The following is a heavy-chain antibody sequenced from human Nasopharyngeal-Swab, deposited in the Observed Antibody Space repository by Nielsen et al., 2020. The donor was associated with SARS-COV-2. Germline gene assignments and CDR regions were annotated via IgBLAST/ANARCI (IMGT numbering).Heavy chain of an antibody. D-gene: IGHD3-10*01. CDR3: ARGQGYYYGSGSHWFDP. V-gene: IGHV4-34*01. Sequence: SETLSLTCAVYGGSFSGYYWSWIRQPPGKGLEWIGEINHSGSTNYNPSLKSRVTISVDTSKNQFSLKLSSVTAADTAVYYCARGQGYYYGSGSHWFDPWGQEPWSPSPQ. J-gene: IGHJ5*02. CDR2: INHSGST. CDR1: GGSFSGYY.